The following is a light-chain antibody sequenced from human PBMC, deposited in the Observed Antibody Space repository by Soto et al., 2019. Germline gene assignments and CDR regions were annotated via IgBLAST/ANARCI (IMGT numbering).Light chain of an antibody. CDR1: QSIGNW. Sequence: DIQMTQSPSTLSGSVGDRVTITCRASQSIGNWLAWYQQKPGKAPNLLIYDASTLENGVPSRFSGSASGTDFTLTISSLQPYDFATYYCQQYNSYSPRTFDQGTKVDIK. J-gene: IGKJ1*01. CDR2: DAS. V-gene: IGKV1-5*01. CDR3: QQYNSYSPRT.